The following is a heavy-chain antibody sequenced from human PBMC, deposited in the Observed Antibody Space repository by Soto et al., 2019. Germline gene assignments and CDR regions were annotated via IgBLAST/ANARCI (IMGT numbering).Heavy chain of an antibody. J-gene: IGHJ3*02. CDR2: ISSSSSYI. CDR3: ARDHGLSSYAFDI. CDR1: GFTFSSYS. V-gene: IGHV3-21*01. Sequence: ESGGGLVKPGGSLRLSCAASGFTFSSYSMNWVHQAPGKGLEWVSSISSSSSYIYYADSVKGRFTISRDNAKNSLYLQMNSLRAEDTAVYYCARDHGLSSYAFDIWGQGTMVTVSS. D-gene: IGHD2-15*01.